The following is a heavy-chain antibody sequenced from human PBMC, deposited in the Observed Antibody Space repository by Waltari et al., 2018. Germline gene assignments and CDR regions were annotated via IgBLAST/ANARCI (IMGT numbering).Heavy chain of an antibody. CDR1: GYTFTSYD. CDR3: ARSRRITMVRGVRPYYFDY. D-gene: IGHD3-10*01. CDR2: MNPDSGNT. J-gene: IGHJ4*02. Sequence: QVQLVQSGAEVKKPGASVKVSCKASGYTFTSYDINWVRQATGQGLEWLGWMNPDSGNTGYAQKFEGEVTMTRNTSISTAYMELSSLRSEDTAVYYCARSRRITMVRGVRPYYFDYWGQGTLVTVSS. V-gene: IGHV1-8*01.